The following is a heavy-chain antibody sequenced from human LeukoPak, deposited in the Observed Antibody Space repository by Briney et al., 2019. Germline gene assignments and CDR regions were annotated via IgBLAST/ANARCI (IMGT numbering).Heavy chain of an antibody. CDR1: GGSISSYY. D-gene: IGHD3-22*01. Sequence: SETLSLTCTVSGGSISSYYWSWIRQPPGKGLEWIGYIYYSGSTNYNPSLKSRVTISVDTSKNQFSLKLSSVTAADTAMYYCARGPGAHYYDSSGLRGATYFDYWGQGTLVTVSS. CDR2: IYYSGST. CDR3: ARGPGAHYYDSSGLRGATYFDY. V-gene: IGHV4-59*08. J-gene: IGHJ4*02.